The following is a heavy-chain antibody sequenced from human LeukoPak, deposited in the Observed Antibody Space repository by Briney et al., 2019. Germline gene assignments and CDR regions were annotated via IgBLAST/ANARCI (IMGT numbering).Heavy chain of an antibody. D-gene: IGHD5-18*01. J-gene: IGHJ6*02. CDR3: ARDASVDTAMVGGYYYYYGMDV. V-gene: IGHV3-9*01. Sequence: PGGSLRLSCAASGFTFDDYAMHWVRQAPGKGLEWVSGISWNSGSIGCADSVKGRFTISRDNAKNSLYLQMNSLRAEDTAVYYCARDASVDTAMVGGYYYYYGMDVWGQGTTVTVSS. CDR2: ISWNSGSI. CDR1: GFTFDDYA.